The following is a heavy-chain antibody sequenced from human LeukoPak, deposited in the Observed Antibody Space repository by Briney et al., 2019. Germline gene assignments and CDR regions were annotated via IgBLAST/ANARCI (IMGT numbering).Heavy chain of an antibody. CDR2: ISGSGGST. D-gene: IGHD3-9*01. Sequence: GGSLRLSCAASGFTFSSYAMSWVRQAPGKGLEWVSAISGSGGSTYYADSVKGRFTISRDNSKSTLYLQMNSLRAEDTAVYYCAILTGYYMDDYWGQGTLVTVSS. V-gene: IGHV3-23*01. CDR1: GFTFSSYA. CDR3: AILTGYYMDDY. J-gene: IGHJ4*02.